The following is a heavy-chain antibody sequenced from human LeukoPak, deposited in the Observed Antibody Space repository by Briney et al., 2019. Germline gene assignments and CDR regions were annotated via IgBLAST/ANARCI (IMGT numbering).Heavy chain of an antibody. CDR2: IYSGGST. J-gene: IGHJ3*02. V-gene: IGHV3-53*01. CDR3: AKLGNIVATYDAFDI. CDR1: GFTVSSNY. D-gene: IGHD5-12*01. Sequence: GGSLRLSCAASGFTVSSNYMSWVRQAPGKGLEWVSVIYSGGSTYYADSVKGRFTISRDNSENTLFLQMNSLRAEDTALYYCAKLGNIVATYDAFDIWGQGTMVTVSS.